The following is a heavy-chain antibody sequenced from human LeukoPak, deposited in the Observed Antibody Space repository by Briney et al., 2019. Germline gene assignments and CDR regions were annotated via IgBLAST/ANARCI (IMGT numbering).Heavy chain of an antibody. Sequence: PGGSLRLSCAASGFTFRNYGMYWVRQAPGKGLVWVSRINTDGSGTSYADSVKGRFTISRDNAKNTLYLQMNSLRAEDTAVYYCARGNAHAFDIWGQGTMVTVSS. CDR2: INTDGSGT. CDR1: GFTFRNYG. V-gene: IGHV3-74*01. CDR3: ARGNAHAFDI. J-gene: IGHJ3*02. D-gene: IGHD1-1*01.